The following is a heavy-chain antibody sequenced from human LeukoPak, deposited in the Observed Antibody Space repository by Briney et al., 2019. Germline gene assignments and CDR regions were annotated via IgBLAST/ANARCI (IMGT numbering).Heavy chain of an antibody. CDR1: GFTFSSYS. J-gene: IGHJ4*02. D-gene: IGHD6-13*01. Sequence: EGSLRLSCAASGFTFSSYSMNWVRQAPGKGLEWVSYISSSSSTIYYADSVKGRFTISRDNSKNTLYLQMSSLRGDDTAIYYCARELAAWGQGTLVTVSS. V-gene: IGHV3-48*01. CDR2: ISSSSSTI. CDR3: ARELAA.